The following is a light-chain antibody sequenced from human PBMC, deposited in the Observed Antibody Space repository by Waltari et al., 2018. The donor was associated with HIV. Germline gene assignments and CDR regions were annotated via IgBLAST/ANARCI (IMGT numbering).Light chain of an antibody. CDR3: QKLNSAPRP. CDR1: QDIHNS. V-gene: IGKV1-27*01. J-gene: IGKJ4*01. Sequence: DFPLTQSQSSLPTSLGDRVTITCRASQDIHNSIAWYPHKPGEAPKLLIYYASTLARGVPSRFSGRGSVTDVTLTSSSLQPDDVATYYCQKLNSAPRPFGGGTKVEVK. CDR2: YAS.